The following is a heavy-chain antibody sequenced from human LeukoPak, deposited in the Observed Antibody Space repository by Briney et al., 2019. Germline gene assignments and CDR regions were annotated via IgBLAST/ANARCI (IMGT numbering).Heavy chain of an antibody. Sequence: GASVTVSCTASGYSFTDYYMHWVRQAPGQGLEWMGRMNPNSGGTDFAQKFQGRVTMTRDTSISTAYMEVSRLRSDDTAIYYCARDGYSGDAFDIWGQGTMVTVSS. D-gene: IGHD1-26*01. CDR3: ARDGYSGDAFDI. CDR1: GYSFTDYY. J-gene: IGHJ3*02. V-gene: IGHV1-2*06. CDR2: MNPNSGGT.